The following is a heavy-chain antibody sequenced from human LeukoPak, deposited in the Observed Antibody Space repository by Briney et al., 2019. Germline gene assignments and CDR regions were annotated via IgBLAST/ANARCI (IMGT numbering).Heavy chain of an antibody. CDR1: GFTFSSCG. D-gene: IGHD3-22*01. J-gene: IGHJ5*02. Sequence: GGPLSLSCAASGFTFSSCGMIWVRQAPGKGLEWVSTITNSGDSTYYTDSVKGRFTISRDDSRNTLYLQMNSLRAEDTAVYYCAKDRGYYDTSGYPTWGQGTLVTVSS. V-gene: IGHV3-23*01. CDR2: ITNSGDST. CDR3: AKDRGYYDTSGYPT.